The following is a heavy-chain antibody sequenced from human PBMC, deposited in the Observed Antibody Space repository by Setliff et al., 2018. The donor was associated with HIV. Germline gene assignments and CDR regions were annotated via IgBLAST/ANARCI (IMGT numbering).Heavy chain of an antibody. CDR1: DDSLSSSNYY. CDR2: IYYSGTT. V-gene: IGHV4-39*01. J-gene: IGHJ3*01. Sequence: KPSETLSLTCSVSDDSLSSSNYYWGWVRQPPGKGLEWIAMIYYSGTTYYSPSLKSRVTISVDTSMKQLFLRLNYVTAADTAVYYCARPRVFDSFDVWGQGTMVTVSS. CDR3: ARPRVFDSFDV.